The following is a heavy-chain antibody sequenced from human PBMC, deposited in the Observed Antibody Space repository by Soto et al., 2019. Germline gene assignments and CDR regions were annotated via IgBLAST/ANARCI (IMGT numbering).Heavy chain of an antibody. V-gene: IGHV3-53*01. CDR1: GFTVSSSY. J-gene: IGHJ4*02. CDR2: IYSGGST. D-gene: IGHD6-13*01. Sequence: GGSLRLSCAASGFTVSSSYMSWVRQAPGKGLEWVSVIYSGGSTYYADSVKGRFTISRDNSKNTLYLQMNSLRAEDTAVYYCARSSNSIAAAGTGFDYWGQGTLVTVSS. CDR3: ARSSNSIAAAGTGFDY.